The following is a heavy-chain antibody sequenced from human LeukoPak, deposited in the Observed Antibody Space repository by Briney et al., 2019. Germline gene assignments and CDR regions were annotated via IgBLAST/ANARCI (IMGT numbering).Heavy chain of an antibody. CDR3: AKRDSFGYSYGYFDY. J-gene: IGHJ4*02. CDR2: ISGSGGST. Sequence: GGSLRLSCAASGFTFSSYAMSWVRQAPGKGLEWVSAISGSGGSTYYADSVKGRFTISRDNSKNTLYLQMNSLRAEDTAVYYCAKRDSFGYSYGYFDYWGQGTLVTVSS. CDR1: GFTFSSYA. V-gene: IGHV3-23*01. D-gene: IGHD5-18*01.